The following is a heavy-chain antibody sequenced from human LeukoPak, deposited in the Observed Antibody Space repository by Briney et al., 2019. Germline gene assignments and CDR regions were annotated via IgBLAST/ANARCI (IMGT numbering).Heavy chain of an antibody. CDR2: INPNSGGT. J-gene: IGHJ4*02. Sequence: ASVQGSCQASGYTFTCYVMNWVRPAPGQGLEWMGWINPNSGGTNYAQKFQGRVTMTRDTSISTAYVELSSLRSDDTAVYYCARADSAYDFRYWGQGTLVTVSS. CDR1: GYTFTCYV. CDR3: ARADSAYDFRY. V-gene: IGHV1-2*02. D-gene: IGHD5-12*01.